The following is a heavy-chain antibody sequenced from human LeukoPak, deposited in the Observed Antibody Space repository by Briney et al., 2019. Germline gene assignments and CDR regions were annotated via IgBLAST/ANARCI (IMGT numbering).Heavy chain of an antibody. V-gene: IGHV1-46*01. CDR3: ARERRDGYNWYYYYGMDV. Sequence: AASVKVSCKASGYTFTSYYMHWVRQAPGQGLEWMGIINPSGGSTTYAQKFQGRVTMTRDTSTSTVYMELSSLRSEDTVLYYCARERRDGYNWYYYYGMDVWGQGTTVTVSS. J-gene: IGHJ6*02. CDR2: INPSGGST. D-gene: IGHD5-24*01. CDR1: GYTFTSYY.